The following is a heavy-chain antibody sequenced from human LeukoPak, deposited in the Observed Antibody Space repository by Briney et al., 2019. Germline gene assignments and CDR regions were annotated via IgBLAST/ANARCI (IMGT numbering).Heavy chain of an antibody. CDR3: AKDINYETSQGMDV. V-gene: IGHV3-9*01. J-gene: IGHJ6*02. Sequence: PGRSLRLSCAASGFTFDDYAMHWVRQAPGKGLEWVSGISWNSGGIGYADSVKGRFTISRDNAKNSLYLQMNSLRAEDTALYYCAKDINYETSQGMDVWGQGTTVTVSS. D-gene: IGHD3-16*01. CDR2: ISWNSGGI. CDR1: GFTFDDYA.